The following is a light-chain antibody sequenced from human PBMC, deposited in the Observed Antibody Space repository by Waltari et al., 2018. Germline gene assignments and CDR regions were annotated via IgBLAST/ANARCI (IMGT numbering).Light chain of an antibody. J-gene: IGKJ2*01. Sequence: DIQMTQPPSTLSASVGDRVTITCRASQRISSWLAWYQQKPGKAPKLLIYKASSLESGVPSRFSGSGSGTEFTLTISSLQPDDFATYYCQQYNSYSYTFGQGTKLEIK. CDR2: KAS. CDR3: QQYNSYSYT. V-gene: IGKV1-5*03. CDR1: QRISSW.